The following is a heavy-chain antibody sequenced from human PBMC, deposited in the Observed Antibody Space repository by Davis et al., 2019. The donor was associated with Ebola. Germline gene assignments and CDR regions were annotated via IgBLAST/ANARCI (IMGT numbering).Heavy chain of an antibody. V-gene: IGHV3-11*06. D-gene: IGHD3-3*01. CDR2: ISSSSSYT. J-gene: IGHJ6*02. Sequence: GGSLRLSCAASGFTFSDYYMSWIRQAPGKGLERVSYISSSSSYTNYADSVKGRFTISRDNAKNSLYLQMNSLRAEDTAVYYCAREGGYYDFWSGYYRGGYYYGMDVWGQGTTVTVSS. CDR3: AREGGYYDFWSGYYRGGYYYGMDV. CDR1: GFTFSDYY.